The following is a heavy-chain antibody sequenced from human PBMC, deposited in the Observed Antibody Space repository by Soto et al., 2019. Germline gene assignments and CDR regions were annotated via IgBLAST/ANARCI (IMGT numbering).Heavy chain of an antibody. V-gene: IGHV1-2*02. CDR2: INPNSGGT. J-gene: IGHJ6*02. D-gene: IGHD3-3*01. Sequence: ASVKVSCKASGYTFTGYYMHWVRQAPGQGLEWMGWINPNSGGTNYAQKFQGRVTMTRDTSISTAYMELSRLRSDDTAVYYCARDRAYYDFWSGYLGAYYYYGMDVWGQGTTVT. CDR1: GYTFTGYY. CDR3: ARDRAYYDFWSGYLGAYYYYGMDV.